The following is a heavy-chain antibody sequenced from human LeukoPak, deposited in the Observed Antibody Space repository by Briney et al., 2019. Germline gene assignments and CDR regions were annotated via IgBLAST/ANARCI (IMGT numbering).Heavy chain of an antibody. V-gene: IGHV3-23*01. J-gene: IGHJ3*02. CDR1: GFTFSSYA. CDR3: GKDDGGNPPDAFDI. CDR2: ISYSGGST. Sequence: AGGSLRLSCAASGFTFSSYAMSWVRQAPGKGLEWVSTISYSGGSTYYADSVKGRFAISRDSSKNTLYLQMNGLRGEDTAVYYCGKDDGGNPPDAFDIWGQGTLVTVSS.